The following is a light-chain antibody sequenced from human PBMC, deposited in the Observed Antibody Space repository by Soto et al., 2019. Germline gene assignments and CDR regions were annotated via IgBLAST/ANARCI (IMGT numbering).Light chain of an antibody. CDR2: GAS. V-gene: IGKV3-20*01. J-gene: IGKJ1*01. CDR3: QQYDNSPET. CDR1: QNVDGTS. Sequence: EIVLTQSPGTLSLSPGQRATLSCRASQNVDGTSLAWYQQKPGQAPRLLIYGASSRATGIPDRFSGSGSGTDFTLTISRLEPEDFAVYFCQQYDNSPETFGQGTKVEIK.